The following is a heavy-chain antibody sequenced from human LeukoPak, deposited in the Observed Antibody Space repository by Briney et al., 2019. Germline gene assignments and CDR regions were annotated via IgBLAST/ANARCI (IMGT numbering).Heavy chain of an antibody. CDR2: ISAYNGNT. CDR3: ARDRSYYDSSGFDY. CDR1: GYTFTSYG. D-gene: IGHD3-22*01. J-gene: IGHJ4*02. V-gene: IGHV1-18*01. Sequence: PWASVKVSCKAPGYTFTSYGISWVRQAPGQGLEWMGWISAYNGNTNYAQKLQGRVTMTTDTSTSTAYMELRSLRSDDTAVYYCARDRSYYDSSGFDYWGQGTLVTVSS.